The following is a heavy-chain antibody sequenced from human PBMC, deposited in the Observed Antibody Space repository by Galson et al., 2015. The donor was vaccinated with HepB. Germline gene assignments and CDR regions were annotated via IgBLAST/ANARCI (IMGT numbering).Heavy chain of an antibody. J-gene: IGHJ4*02. V-gene: IGHV6-1*01. Sequence: CAISGDRVSSNSAAWNWIRQSPSRGLEWLGRAYLRSKWYHEYAVFVKSRIAINPDTSKNQFSLQLNSVTPEDTAVYYCARGQLGSTTGFDYWGQGTLVTVSS. D-gene: IGHD1-26*01. CDR2: AYLRSKWYH. CDR1: GDRVSSNSAA. CDR3: ARGQLGSTTGFDY.